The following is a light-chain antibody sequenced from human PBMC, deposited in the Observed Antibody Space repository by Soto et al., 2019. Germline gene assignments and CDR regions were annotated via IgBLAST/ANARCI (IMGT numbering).Light chain of an antibody. CDR1: QSVSSSY. J-gene: IGKJ2*01. Sequence: EIVLTQSPGTLSLSPGERATLSCRASQSVSSSYLAWYQQKPGQAPRLLIYGASSRATGIPDRFSGSGSGTDFNLTISRLEPEDFAVYYCQQYGSPPYTFGQGTKLEIK. CDR3: QQYGSPPYT. CDR2: GAS. V-gene: IGKV3-20*01.